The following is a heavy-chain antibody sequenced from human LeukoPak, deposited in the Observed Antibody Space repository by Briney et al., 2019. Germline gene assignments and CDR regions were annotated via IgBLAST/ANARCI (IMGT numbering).Heavy chain of an antibody. CDR1: GFTFSSYS. CDR3: AREPPFTYYFDL. Sequence: GGSLRISCAASGFTFSSYSMNWVCQAPGKGLEWVSSISSSSSYIYYADSVKGRFTISRDNAKNSLYLQMNSLRAEDTAVYYCAREPPFTYYFDLWGQGTLVTVSS. CDR2: ISSSSSYI. J-gene: IGHJ4*02. V-gene: IGHV3-21*01.